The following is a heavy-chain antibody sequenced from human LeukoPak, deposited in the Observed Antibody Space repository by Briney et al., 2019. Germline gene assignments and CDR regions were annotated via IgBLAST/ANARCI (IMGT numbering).Heavy chain of an antibody. CDR3: ARDRGYSGYDFGV. CDR1: GGFISSSNW. J-gene: IGHJ4*02. Sequence: SETLSLTCAVSGGFISSSNWWSWVRQPPGKGLEWIGEIYHRGSTNYNPSLKSRVTISVDKSKNHFSLKLTSVTAADTAVYYCARDRGYSGYDFGVWGQGTLVTVSS. CDR2: IYHRGST. V-gene: IGHV4-4*02. D-gene: IGHD5-12*01.